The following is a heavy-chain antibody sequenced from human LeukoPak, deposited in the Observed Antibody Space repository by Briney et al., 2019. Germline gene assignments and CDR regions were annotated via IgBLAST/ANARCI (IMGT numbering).Heavy chain of an antibody. V-gene: IGHV3-23*01. Sequence: RAGGSLRLSCAGSGFTFSSYAMSWVRQAPGKGVDWVSAISEGGVSTYYADSVKGRFTVSRDNSDNTLYLQMNSLRAEDTAVYYCAKGIRRYPEPSSWSCFDYWDQGTLVTVSS. J-gene: IGHJ4*02. CDR1: GFTFSSYA. CDR3: AKGIRRYPEPSSWSCFDY. D-gene: IGHD6-13*01. CDR2: ISEGGVST.